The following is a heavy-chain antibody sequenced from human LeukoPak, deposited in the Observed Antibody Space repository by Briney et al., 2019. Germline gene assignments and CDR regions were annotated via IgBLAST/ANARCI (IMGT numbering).Heavy chain of an antibody. Sequence: GGSLRLSCAASGFTFSSYAMHWVRQAPRKGLEWVAVISYDGSNKYYAASVKGRFTISRDNSKNTLYLQMNSLRAEDTAVYYCARDSSWYFDYWGQGTLVTVSS. CDR2: ISYDGSNK. D-gene: IGHD6-13*01. V-gene: IGHV3-30*04. CDR1: GFTFSSYA. CDR3: ARDSSWYFDY. J-gene: IGHJ4*02.